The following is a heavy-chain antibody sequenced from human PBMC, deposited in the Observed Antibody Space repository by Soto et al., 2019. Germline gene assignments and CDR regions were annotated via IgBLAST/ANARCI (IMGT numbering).Heavy chain of an antibody. CDR1: GGTFSSYA. J-gene: IGHJ6*02. Sequence: QVQLVQSGAEVKKPGSSVKVSCKASGGTFSSYAISWVRQAPGQGLEWMGGIIHIFGTANYAQKFQGRVTITADESTSTAYMELSSLRSEDTAVYYCARGRVVRGVLDWIYGMDVWGQGTTVTVSS. D-gene: IGHD3-10*01. CDR3: ARGRVVRGVLDWIYGMDV. CDR2: IIHIFGTA. V-gene: IGHV1-69*01.